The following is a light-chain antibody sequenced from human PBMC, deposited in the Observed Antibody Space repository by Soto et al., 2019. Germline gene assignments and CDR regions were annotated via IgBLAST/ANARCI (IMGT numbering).Light chain of an antibody. CDR1: QDISNY. CDR3: LQDHDDSWA. Sequence: MQMTQSPSSLSASVGDRVTITCQASQDISNYLNWYQQKPGKAPTLLIYAASNLQSGVPSRFRGSRSGTEFTLTVSSLQPEDFATYYCLQDHDDSWAFGQGTKVDIK. CDR2: AAS. V-gene: IGKV1-6*01. J-gene: IGKJ1*01.